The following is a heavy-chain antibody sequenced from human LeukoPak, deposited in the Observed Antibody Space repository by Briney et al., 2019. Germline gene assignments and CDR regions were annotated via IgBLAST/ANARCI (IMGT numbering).Heavy chain of an antibody. CDR2: INPSGGST. D-gene: IGHD1-26*01. Sequence: ASVKVSCKASGYTFTSYYMHWVRQAPGQGLEWMGIINPSGGSTSYAQKFQDRVTMTRDMSTSTVYMELSSLRSEDTAVYYCAMGGSYYYFDYWGQGTLVTVSS. CDR3: AMGGSYYYFDY. J-gene: IGHJ4*02. V-gene: IGHV1-46*01. CDR1: GYTFTSYY.